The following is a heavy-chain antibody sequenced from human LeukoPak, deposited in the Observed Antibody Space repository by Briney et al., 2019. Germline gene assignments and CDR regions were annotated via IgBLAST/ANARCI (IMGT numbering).Heavy chain of an antibody. V-gene: IGHV3-9*01. CDR2: ISWNSGSI. J-gene: IGHJ4*02. Sequence: PGGSLRLSCAASGFTFDDYAMHWVRQAPGKGLEWVSGISWNSGSIGYADSVKGRFTISRDNSKNTLYLQMNSLRAEDTAVYYCAIQGTQGVYYFDYWGQGTLVTVSS. CDR1: GFTFDDYA. CDR3: AIQGTQGVYYFDY. D-gene: IGHD2-8*01.